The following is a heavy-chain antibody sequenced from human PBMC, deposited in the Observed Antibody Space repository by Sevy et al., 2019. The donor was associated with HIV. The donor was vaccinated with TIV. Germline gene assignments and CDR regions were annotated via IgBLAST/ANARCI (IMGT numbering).Heavy chain of an antibody. CDR2: ISAYNGNT. J-gene: IGHJ4*02. CDR3: ATEDDFWSGYSYSDY. CDR1: GYTFTSYG. V-gene: IGHV1-18*01. D-gene: IGHD3-3*01. Sequence: ASVKVSCKASGYTFTSYGISWVRQAPGQGLEWMGWISAYNGNTNCAQKLQGRVTMTTDTSTSTAYMELRSLRSDDTAVYYCATEDDFWSGYSYSDYWGQGTLVTVSS.